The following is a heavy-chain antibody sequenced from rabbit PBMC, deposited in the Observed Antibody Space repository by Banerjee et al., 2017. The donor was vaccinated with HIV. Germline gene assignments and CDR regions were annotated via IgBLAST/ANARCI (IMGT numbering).Heavy chain of an antibody. V-gene: IGHV1S45*01. J-gene: IGHJ6*01. Sequence: QEQLEESGGDLVKPEGSLTLTCTASGFSFSSSYWICWVRQAPGKGLEWIACIYAGSSGSTYYASWAKGRFTISKTPSTTVTLQMTSLTAADTATYFCARDRDTGTAYYFDLWGPGTLVTVS. CDR1: GFSFSSSYW. CDR2: IYAGSSGST. D-gene: IGHD7-1*01. CDR3: ARDRDTGTAYYFDL.